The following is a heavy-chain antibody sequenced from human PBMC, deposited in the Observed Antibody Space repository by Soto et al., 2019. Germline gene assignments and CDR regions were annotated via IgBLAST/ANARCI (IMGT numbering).Heavy chain of an antibody. CDR1: GFTFSSYG. CDR2: IWYDGNSQ. V-gene: IGHV3-33*01. Sequence: QVQLVESGGGVVQPGRSLRLSCAASGFTFSSYGLHWVRQAPGRGLEWVAVIWYDGNSQYYADSVKGRFPISRDNSKNTLCLQMHGLRAEDTAVYYCARDSGSSSGHGMGVWGPGPTVTVS. J-gene: IGHJ6*02. D-gene: IGHD6-6*01. CDR3: ARDSGSSSGHGMGV.